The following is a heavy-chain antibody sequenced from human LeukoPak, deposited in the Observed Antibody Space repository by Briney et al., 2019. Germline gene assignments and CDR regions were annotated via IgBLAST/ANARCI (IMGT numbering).Heavy chain of an antibody. CDR3: ARSGYSSSWYIWVFDY. D-gene: IGHD6-13*01. CDR2: MNPNSGNT. J-gene: IGHJ4*02. Sequence: ASVKVSCKASGYTFTSYDINWVRQATGQGLEWMGWMNPNSGNTGYAQKFQGRVTMTRNTSISTAYMELSSLRSEDTAVYYCARSGYSSSWYIWVFDYWGQGTLVTVSS. CDR1: GYTFTSYD. V-gene: IGHV1-8*01.